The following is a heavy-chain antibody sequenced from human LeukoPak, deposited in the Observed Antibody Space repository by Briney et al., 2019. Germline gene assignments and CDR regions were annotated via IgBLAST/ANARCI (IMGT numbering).Heavy chain of an antibody. Sequence: ASVKVSCKASGYTFTSYGISWVRQAPGQGLEWMGRINAANGNAEYSQKFQGRVIVTTDTSANTVYMELSSLRSEDTAVYYCARDGKHIAVPGVRYPMDVWGQGTAVTVSS. CDR2: INAANGNA. D-gene: IGHD6-19*01. CDR1: GYTFTSYG. CDR3: ARDGKHIAVPGVRYPMDV. J-gene: IGHJ6*02. V-gene: IGHV1-18*01.